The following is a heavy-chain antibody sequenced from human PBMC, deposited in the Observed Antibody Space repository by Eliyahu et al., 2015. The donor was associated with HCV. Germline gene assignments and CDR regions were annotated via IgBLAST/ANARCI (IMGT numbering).Heavy chain of an antibody. CDR1: SGSLGFYT. J-gene: IGHJ4*01. D-gene: IGHD7-27*01. V-gene: IGHV4-34*01. Sequence: QVQLQQWGEGLLRPSETLSLTCALSSGSLGFYTWGWIRQPXGKGPEWIGEIXENGGPKYNPSLESRVTISLETSKNQFSLRLRSLTAADTAMYFCGRIGTGVTVSYWGHGTLVAVSS. CDR2: IXENGGP. CDR3: GRIGTGVTVSY.